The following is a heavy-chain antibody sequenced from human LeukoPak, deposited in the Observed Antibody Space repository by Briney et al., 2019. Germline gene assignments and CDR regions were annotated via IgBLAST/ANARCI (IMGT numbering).Heavy chain of an antibody. CDR3: ARGNYYVDM. CDR1: AFTFSSFG. V-gene: IGHV3-33*01. CDR2: LWYDGSKM. Sequence: GGSLRLSCAASAFTFSSFGMHWVRQAPGKGLEWVAVLWYDGSKMEYGDSVKGRFSISRDNSKNTLYLQMNGLRDDDTAVYYCARGNYYVDMWGRGTMVTVS. J-gene: IGHJ3*02. D-gene: IGHD3-3*01.